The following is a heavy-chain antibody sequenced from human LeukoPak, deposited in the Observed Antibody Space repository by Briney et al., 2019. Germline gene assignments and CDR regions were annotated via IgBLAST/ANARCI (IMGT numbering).Heavy chain of an antibody. Sequence: EPGGSLRLSCAASGFTFSSYSMNRVRQAPGKGLEWVSYISSSSSTIYYADSVKGRFTISRDNAKNSLYLQMNSLRAEDTAVYYCARDRPVGATGWGQGTMVTVSS. CDR2: ISSSSSTI. J-gene: IGHJ3*01. CDR1: GFTFSSYS. D-gene: IGHD1-26*01. V-gene: IGHV3-48*04. CDR3: ARDRPVGATG.